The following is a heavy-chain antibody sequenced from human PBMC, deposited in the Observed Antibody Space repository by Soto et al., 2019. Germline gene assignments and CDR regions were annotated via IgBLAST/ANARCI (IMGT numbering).Heavy chain of an antibody. CDR3: ARDRGSDDPIDY. J-gene: IGHJ4*02. D-gene: IGHD3-10*01. CDR2: IWHDGMNK. V-gene: IGHV3-33*01. CDR1: VFTFSSYG. Sequence: WWSLRLSCSASVFTFSSYGMHWFRQAPGKGLEWVAVIWHDGMNKYYADSVRGRFTISRDNSKNTLYLQMNSLRAEDTAVYYCARDRGSDDPIDYWGQGTLVTVSS.